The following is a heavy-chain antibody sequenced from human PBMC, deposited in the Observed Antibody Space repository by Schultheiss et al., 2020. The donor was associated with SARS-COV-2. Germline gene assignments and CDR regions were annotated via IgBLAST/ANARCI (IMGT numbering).Heavy chain of an antibody. Sequence: GESLKICCAASGFTFSSYGMHWVRQAPGKGLEWVAVIWYDGSNKYYADSVKGRFTISRDNSKNTLYLQMNSLRAEDTAVYYCAKDGDGYNFRYWGQGTLVTVSS. J-gene: IGHJ4*02. CDR3: AKDGDGYNFRY. CDR2: IWYDGSNK. V-gene: IGHV3-33*06. D-gene: IGHD5-24*01. CDR1: GFTFSSYG.